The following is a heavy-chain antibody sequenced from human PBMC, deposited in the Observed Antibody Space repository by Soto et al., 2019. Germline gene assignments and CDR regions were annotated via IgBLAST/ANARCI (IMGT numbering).Heavy chain of an antibody. CDR1: GFTFSSYG. V-gene: IGHV3-30*18. CDR2: ISYDGSNK. J-gene: IGHJ4*02. D-gene: IGHD3-16*01. Sequence: GGSLRLSCAASGFTFSSYGMHWVRQAPGKGLEWVAFISYDGSNKYYGDSVKGRFTISRDNSKNTLYLQMNSLRAEDTAVYSCAKDMSGDYVYYFDYWGQGTLVTVSS. CDR3: AKDMSGDYVYYFDY.